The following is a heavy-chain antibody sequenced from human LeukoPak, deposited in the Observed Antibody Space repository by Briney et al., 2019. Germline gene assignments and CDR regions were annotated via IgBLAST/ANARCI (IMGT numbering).Heavy chain of an antibody. Sequence: SVKVSCKASGYSFHGYDLQWLRQAPGQRLEWMGWISGHNGDTRYSQKFQDRITLTRDTSASTGYMELTSLTSEDTAVYYCARSGLYSSSWRTSDFWGQGTLVTVSS. V-gene: IGHV1-3*01. CDR2: ISGHNGDT. CDR3: ARSGLYSSSWRTSDF. D-gene: IGHD6-19*01. CDR1: GYSFHGYD. J-gene: IGHJ4*02.